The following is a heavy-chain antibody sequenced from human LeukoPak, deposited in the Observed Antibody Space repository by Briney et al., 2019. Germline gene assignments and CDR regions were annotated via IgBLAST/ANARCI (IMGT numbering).Heavy chain of an antibody. CDR2: IISIFGTA. D-gene: IGHD3-16*02. Sequence: GASVKVSCKASGGTFSSYAISWVRQAPGQGLEWMGGIISIFGTANYAQKFQGRVTITTDESTSTAYMELSSLRSEDTAVYYCARARGVIDLAYYYYYMDVWGKGTTVTVSS. V-gene: IGHV1-69*05. CDR3: ARARGVIDLAYYYYYMDV. J-gene: IGHJ6*03. CDR1: GGTFSSYA.